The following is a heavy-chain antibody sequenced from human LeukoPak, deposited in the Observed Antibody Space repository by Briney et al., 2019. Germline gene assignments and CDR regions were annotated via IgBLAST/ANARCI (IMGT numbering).Heavy chain of an antibody. CDR1: GYSFTTYW. Sequence: GESLKISCKGSGYSFTTYWIAWVRQMPGKGLEWMVIIYPGDSDTRYSPSFQGQVTISVDKSVSAAYLQWSSLKASDTAMYYCASPPTRECSSISCPLSYWGQGTLVTVSS. V-gene: IGHV5-51*01. CDR2: IYPGDSDT. D-gene: IGHD2-2*01. J-gene: IGHJ4*02. CDR3: ASPPTRECSSISCPLSY.